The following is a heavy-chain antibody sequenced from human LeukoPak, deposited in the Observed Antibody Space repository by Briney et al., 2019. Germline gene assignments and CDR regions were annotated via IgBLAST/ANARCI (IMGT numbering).Heavy chain of an antibody. D-gene: IGHD3-3*01. CDR2: IYYSGST. CDR3: ARGPFGVVIIDAFDI. V-gene: IGHV4-59*08. CDR1: GGSISSYY. Sequence: MPSETLSLTCTVSGGSISSYYWSWIRQPPGKGLEWIGYIYYSGSTNYNPSLKSRVTISVDTSKNQFSLKLSSVTAADTAVYYCARGPFGVVIIDAFDIWGQGTMVTVSS. J-gene: IGHJ3*02.